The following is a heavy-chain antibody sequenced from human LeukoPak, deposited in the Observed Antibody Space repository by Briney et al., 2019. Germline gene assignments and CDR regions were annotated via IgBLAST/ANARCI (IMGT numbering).Heavy chain of an antibody. CDR3: ARTRFQETLFDY. V-gene: IGHV4-34*01. CDR1: GGSFSGYY. Sequence: SETLSLTCAVYGGSFSGYYWSWIRQPPGKGLEWIGEINHSGSTNYNPSLKSRVTISVDKSKNQFSLKLSSVTAADTAVYYCARTRFQETLFDYWGQGTLVTVSS. J-gene: IGHJ4*02. CDR2: INHSGST.